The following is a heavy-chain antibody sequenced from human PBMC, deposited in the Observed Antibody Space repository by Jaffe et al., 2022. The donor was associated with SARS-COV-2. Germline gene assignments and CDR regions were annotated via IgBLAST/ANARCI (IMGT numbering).Heavy chain of an antibody. V-gene: IGHV4-61*02. CDR1: GGSISSGSYY. CDR3: ARDYYDSSGYRHQSYGMDV. D-gene: IGHD3-22*01. J-gene: IGHJ6*02. Sequence: QVQLQESGPGLVKPSQTLSLTCTVSGGSISSGSYYWSWIRQPAGKGLEWIGRIYTSGSTNYNPSLKSRVTISVDTSKNQFSLKLSSVTAADTAVYYCARDYYDSSGYRHQSYGMDVWGQGTTVTVSS. CDR2: IYTSGST.